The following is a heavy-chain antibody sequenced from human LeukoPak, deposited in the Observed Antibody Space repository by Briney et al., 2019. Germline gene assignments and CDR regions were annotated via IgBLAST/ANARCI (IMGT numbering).Heavy chain of an antibody. CDR2: ISSSSSYI. CDR3: ARAGSGWYLSHFDY. CDR1: GFIFSNFN. V-gene: IGHV3-21*01. Sequence: PGGSLRLSCAASGFIFSNFNMNWVRQAPGKGLEWVSSISSSSSYIYYADSVKGRFTISRDNAKNSLYLQMNSLRAEDTAVYYCARAGSGWYLSHFDYWGQGTLVTVSS. J-gene: IGHJ4*02. D-gene: IGHD6-19*01.